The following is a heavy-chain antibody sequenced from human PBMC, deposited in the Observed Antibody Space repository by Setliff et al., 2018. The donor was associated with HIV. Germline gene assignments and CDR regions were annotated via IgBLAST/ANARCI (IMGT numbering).Heavy chain of an antibody. V-gene: IGHV1-18*04. Sequence: ASVKVSCKASGYTITGFYTHWVRQAPGQGLEWMGWISGYNGNTNYAEKLQGRVTMTTDTSTSTAYMELRSLRSDDTAVYYCAGDLKVYAMWGDAFDTWGQGTMVTVSS. CDR3: AGDLKVYAMWGDAFDT. CDR1: GYTITGFY. D-gene: IGHD2-8*01. J-gene: IGHJ3*02. CDR2: ISGYNGNT.